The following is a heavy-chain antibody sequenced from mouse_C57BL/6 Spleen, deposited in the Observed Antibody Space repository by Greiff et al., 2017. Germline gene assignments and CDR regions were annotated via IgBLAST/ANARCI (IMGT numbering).Heavy chain of an antibody. CDR3: ARADYYGSSSYAMDY. CDR2: IYPGDGDT. D-gene: IGHD1-1*01. CDR1: GYAFSSYW. V-gene: IGHV1-80*01. Sequence: LQESGAELVKPGASVKISCKASGYAFSSYWMNWVKQRPGKGLEWIGQIYPGDGDTNYNGKFKGKATLTADKSSSTAYMQLSSLTSEDSAVYFCARADYYGSSSYAMDYWGQGTSVTVSS. J-gene: IGHJ4*01.